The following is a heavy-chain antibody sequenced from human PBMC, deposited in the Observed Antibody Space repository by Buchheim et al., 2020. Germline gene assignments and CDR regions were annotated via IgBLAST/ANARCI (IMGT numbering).Heavy chain of an antibody. CDR2: IYYSGST. D-gene: IGHD6-6*01. J-gene: IGHJ4*02. Sequence: QVQLQESGPGLVKPSETLSLTCTVSGVSISSYYWSWIRQPPRKGLEWIGYIYYSGSTNSNPSLKSRFTISVDTSKNQFSLKLSSVTAADTAVYYCARHRASSSPRDYWGQGTL. CDR1: GVSISSYY. CDR3: ARHRASSSPRDY. V-gene: IGHV4-59*08.